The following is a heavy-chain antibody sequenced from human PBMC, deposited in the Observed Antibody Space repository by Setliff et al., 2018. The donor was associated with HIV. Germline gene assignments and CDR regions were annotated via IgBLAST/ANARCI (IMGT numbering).Heavy chain of an antibody. Sequence: GSLRLSCAASGFAFSDYYMSWVRQPPGKGLEWIGEVYHSGSTNYNPSLESRVTISVDKSKNQFSLKLTSVTAADTAVYYCARAAYSYGYNDYWGQGTLVTVS. V-gene: IGHV4-4*02. J-gene: IGHJ4*02. CDR3: ARAAYSYGYNDY. D-gene: IGHD5-18*01. CDR1: GFAFSDYY. CDR2: VYHSGST.